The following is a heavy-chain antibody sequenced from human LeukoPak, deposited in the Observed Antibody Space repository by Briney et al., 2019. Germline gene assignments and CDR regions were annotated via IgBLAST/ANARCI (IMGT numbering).Heavy chain of an antibody. CDR2: INQDGSEK. CDR3: AGGLTTVTTSGFRVYYYYSAMDV. D-gene: IGHD4-17*01. J-gene: IGHJ6*02. V-gene: IGHV3-7*01. Sequence: PGGSLRLSCAASGFTFSTYSMTWVRQAPGKGLEWVANINQDGSEKCYVDSVRGRFTISRDNTKNSLYLQMSSLRAEDTAVYYCAGGLTTVTTSGFRVYYYYSAMDVWGQGTTVTVSS. CDR1: GFTFSTYS.